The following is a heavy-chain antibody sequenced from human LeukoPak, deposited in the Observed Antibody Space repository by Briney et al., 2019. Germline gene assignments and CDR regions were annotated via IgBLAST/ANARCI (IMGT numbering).Heavy chain of an antibody. J-gene: IGHJ4*02. CDR3: AXENMAVPGGDY. D-gene: IGHD6-19*01. V-gene: IGHV3-7*01. CDR1: GFSISGYW. Sequence: GGSLRLSCAASGFSISGYWMSWVRQAPGKGLEWVANIKQDGSEKYFVDSVKGRFTISRDNAKNSVYLQMNSLRADDTAMYYCAXENMAVPGGDYWGQGTLVTVSS. CDR2: IKQDGSEK.